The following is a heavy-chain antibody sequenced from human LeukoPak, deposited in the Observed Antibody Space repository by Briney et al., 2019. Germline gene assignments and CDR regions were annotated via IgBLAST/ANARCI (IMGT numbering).Heavy chain of an antibody. V-gene: IGHV3-23*01. J-gene: IGHJ6*02. CDR3: ARKLGANYYYGLDV. CDR2: ISISFSDDNT. D-gene: IGHD4-23*01. Sequence: GSLRLSCAASGFTFSSYAMSWVRQAPGKGLEWVSTISISFSDDNTYYADAVKSRFTISRDNSKSTLYLQMNSVRADDTAVYYCARKLGANYYYGLDVWGQGTTVTVSS. CDR1: GFTFSSYA.